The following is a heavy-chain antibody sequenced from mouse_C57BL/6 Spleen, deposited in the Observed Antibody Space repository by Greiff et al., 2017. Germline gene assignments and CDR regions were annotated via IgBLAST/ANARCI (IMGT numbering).Heavy chain of an antibody. J-gene: IGHJ2*01. V-gene: IGHV1-82*01. Sequence: QVQLQQSGPELVKPGASVKISCKASGYAFSSSWMNWVKQRPGQGLEWIGRIYPGDGDTNYNGKFKGKATLTADKSTSTAYMQLSSLTSEDSAVYFCARSNLDVDYWGQGTTLTVAS. CDR1: GYAFSSSW. CDR2: IYPGDGDT. CDR3: ARSNLDVDY.